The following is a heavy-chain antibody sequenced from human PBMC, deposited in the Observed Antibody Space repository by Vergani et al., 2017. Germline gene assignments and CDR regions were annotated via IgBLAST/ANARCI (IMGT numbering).Heavy chain of an antibody. Sequence: QVQVVQSGAEVKKSGASVKVSCKTSGYTFSNYYMHWVRQAPGQGLEWMGIINPSGGHTNYAQKFQGRVTMTRDPSTSTVYMELRSLRSEDTAIYYCARGDYGILTGYRYWGLGTLVTVSA. D-gene: IGHD3-9*01. CDR3: ARGDYGILTGYRY. V-gene: IGHV1-46*03. CDR2: INPSGGHT. J-gene: IGHJ4*02. CDR1: GYTFSNYY.